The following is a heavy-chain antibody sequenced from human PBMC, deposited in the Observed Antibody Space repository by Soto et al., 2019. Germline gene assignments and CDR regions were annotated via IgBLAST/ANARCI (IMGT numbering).Heavy chain of an antibody. CDR2: IYYSGST. CDR1: GGSISSYY. D-gene: IGHD2-15*01. J-gene: IGHJ3*02. CDR3: ASRAAFNYCSGGSCYTQDGLFAFDI. Sequence: SETLSLTCTVSGGSISSYYWSWIRQPPGKGLEWIGYIYYSGSTNYNPSLKSRVTISVDTSKNQFSLKLSSVTAADTAVYYCASRAAFNYCSGGSCYTQDGLFAFDIWGQGTMVTVSS. V-gene: IGHV4-59*01.